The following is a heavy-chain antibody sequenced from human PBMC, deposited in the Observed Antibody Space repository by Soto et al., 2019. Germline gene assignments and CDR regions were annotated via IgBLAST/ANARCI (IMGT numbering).Heavy chain of an antibody. CDR2: IYCSGST. CDR3: ARDRYYYDSSGYGRYFDY. J-gene: IGHJ4*02. CDR1: GGSISSGGYY. Sequence: SETLSLTCTVSGGSISSGGYYWSWIRQHPGKGLEWIGYIYCSGSTYYNPSLKSRVTISVDTSKNQFSLKLSSVTAADTAVYYCARDRYYYDSSGYGRYFDYWGQGTLVTVSS. V-gene: IGHV4-31*03. D-gene: IGHD3-22*01.